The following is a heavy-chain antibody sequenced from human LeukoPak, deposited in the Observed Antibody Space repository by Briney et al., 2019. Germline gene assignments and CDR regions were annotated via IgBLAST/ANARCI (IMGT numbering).Heavy chain of an antibody. Sequence: SETLSLTCAVYGGSFSGYYWSWIRQPPGKGLEWIGEINHSGSTNYNPSLKSRVTISVDTSKNQFSLKLSSVTAADTAVYYCARIPSIVRGNDGFDIWGQGTMVTVSS. CDR2: INHSGST. J-gene: IGHJ3*02. D-gene: IGHD2-8*01. CDR1: GGSFSGYY. CDR3: ARIPSIVRGNDGFDI. V-gene: IGHV4-34*01.